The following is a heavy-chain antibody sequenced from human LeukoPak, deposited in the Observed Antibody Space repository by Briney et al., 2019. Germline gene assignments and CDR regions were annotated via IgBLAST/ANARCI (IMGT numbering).Heavy chain of an antibody. D-gene: IGHD2-21*02. Sequence: AASVKVSCKASGYTFTGYYMHWVRQAPGQGLEWMGWINPNSGGTNYAQKFQGWVTMTRDTSISTAYMELSRLRSDDTAVYYCARVPIWGGPYCGGDCPNEYYWGQGTLVTVSS. CDR2: INPNSGGT. J-gene: IGHJ4*02. CDR1: GYTFTGYY. V-gene: IGHV1-2*04. CDR3: ARVPIWGGPYCGGDCPNEYY.